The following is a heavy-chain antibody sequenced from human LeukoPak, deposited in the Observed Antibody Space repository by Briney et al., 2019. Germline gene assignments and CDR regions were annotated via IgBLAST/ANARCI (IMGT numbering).Heavy chain of an antibody. CDR2: IRYDGSNK. CDR1: GFTFSSYG. Sequence: PGGSLRLSCAASGFTFSSYGMHWVRQAPGKGLEWVAFIRYDGSNKYYADSVKGRFTISRDNSKNTLYLQMNSLRAEDTAVYYCARGGFSGSYAYFDYWGQGTLVTVSS. CDR3: ARGGFSGSYAYFDY. J-gene: IGHJ4*02. V-gene: IGHV3-30*02. D-gene: IGHD1-26*01.